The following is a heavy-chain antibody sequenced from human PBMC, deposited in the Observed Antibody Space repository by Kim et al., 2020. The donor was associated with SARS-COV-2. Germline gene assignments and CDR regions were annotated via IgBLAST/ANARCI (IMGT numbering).Heavy chain of an antibody. Sequence: SETLSLTCTVSGGSISSYYWSWIRQPPGKGLEWIGYIYYSGSTNYNPSLKSRVTISVDTSKNQFSLKLSSVTAAETAVYYCARCPDSSSWYGSYYYGMDVWGQGTTVTVSS. CDR1: GGSISSYY. V-gene: IGHV4-59*08. J-gene: IGHJ6*02. CDR3: ARCPDSSSWYGSYYYGMDV. CDR2: IYYSGST. D-gene: IGHD6-13*01.